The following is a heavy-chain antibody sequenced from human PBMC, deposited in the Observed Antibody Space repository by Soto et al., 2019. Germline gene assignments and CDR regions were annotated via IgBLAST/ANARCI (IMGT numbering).Heavy chain of an antibody. D-gene: IGHD2-21*02. CDR3: ATYNSYCGGDCYNDY. CDR2: FDPEDGET. V-gene: IGHV1-24*01. J-gene: IGHJ4*02. Sequence: ASVKVSCKVSGYTLTELSMHWVRQSPGKGLEWMGGFDPEDGETIYAQKFQGRVTMTEDTSTDTAYMELSSLRSEDTAAYYCATYNSYCGGDCYNDYWGQGTLVTVSS. CDR1: GYTLTELS.